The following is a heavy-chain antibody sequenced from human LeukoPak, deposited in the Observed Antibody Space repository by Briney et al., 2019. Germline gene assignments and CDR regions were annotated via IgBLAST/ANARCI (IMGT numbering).Heavy chain of an antibody. CDR1: GFTFSSSA. J-gene: IGHJ4*02. CDR3: ARDKGTSYLSSFDY. Sequence: GGSLRLSCAASGFTFSSSAMSWVRQAPGKGLEWVSNISGSGSGGSTYYADSVKGRFTISRDNSKNTLYLRMNSLRAADTAVYYCARDKGTSYLSSFDYWGQGTLVTVSS. CDR2: ISGSGSGGST. V-gene: IGHV3-23*01. D-gene: IGHD6-6*01.